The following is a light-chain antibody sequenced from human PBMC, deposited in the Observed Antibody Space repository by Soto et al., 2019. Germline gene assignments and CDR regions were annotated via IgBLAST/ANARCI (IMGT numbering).Light chain of an antibody. Sequence: QSALTQPASVSGSPGQSITISCTGTSSDVGGYNYVSWYQQHPGKAPKLMIYDVSSRPSGVSHRFSGSKSGNTASLTISGLQAEDGADYYCASYTRSSSLGVFGSGTKLTVL. V-gene: IGLV2-14*03. CDR3: ASYTRSSSLGV. CDR2: DVS. J-gene: IGLJ1*01. CDR1: SSDVGGYNY.